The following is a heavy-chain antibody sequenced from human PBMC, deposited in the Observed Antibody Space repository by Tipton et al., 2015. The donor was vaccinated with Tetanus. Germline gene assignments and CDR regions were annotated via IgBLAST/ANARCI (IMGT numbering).Heavy chain of an antibody. CDR1: GFTFNNYA. Sequence: SLRLSCAASGFTFNNYAMHWVRQAPGKGLERVAVISYDGSNKYDAESVKGRLTISRDNSNNTLYVQMDSLRAEDTATYYCAKDSRRTSYDAGLWGQGTLVAVSS. D-gene: IGHD5-12*01. CDR2: ISYDGSNK. J-gene: IGHJ4*02. V-gene: IGHV3-30-3*01. CDR3: AKDSRRTSYDAGL.